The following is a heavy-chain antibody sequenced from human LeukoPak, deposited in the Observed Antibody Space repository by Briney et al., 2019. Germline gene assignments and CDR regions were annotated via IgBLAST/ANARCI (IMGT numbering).Heavy chain of an antibody. CDR3: ARDQGIAARHDAFDI. CDR2: IYHSGST. V-gene: IGHV4-4*02. D-gene: IGHD6-6*01. J-gene: IGHJ3*02. Sequence: PSGTLSLTCAVSGGSISSSNWWSWVRQPPGKGLEWIGEIYHSGSTNYNPSLKSRVTISVDTSKNQFSLKLSSVTAADTAVYYCARDQGIAARHDAFDIWGQGTMVTVSS. CDR1: GGSISSSNW.